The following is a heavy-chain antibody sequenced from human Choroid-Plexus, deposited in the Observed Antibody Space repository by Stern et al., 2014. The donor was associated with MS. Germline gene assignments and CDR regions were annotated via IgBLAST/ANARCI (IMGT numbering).Heavy chain of an antibody. V-gene: IGHV3-30*18. J-gene: IGHJ4*02. D-gene: IGHD2/OR15-2a*01. CDR1: GFSFSSFG. Sequence: QLGESGGGVVQAGRPLRLSCAASGFSFSSFGMPWGRQAPGKGLEGVALISYDGSKDYADSVKGRFAISRDNSKNTLYLQMNSLRAEDTAVYYCAKDRQYLTFFFDFWGQGSLVTVSS. CDR3: AKDRQYLTFFFDF. CDR2: ISYDGSK.